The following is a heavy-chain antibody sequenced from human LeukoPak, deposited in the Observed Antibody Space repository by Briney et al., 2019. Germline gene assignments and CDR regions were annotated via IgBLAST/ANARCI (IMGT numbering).Heavy chain of an antibody. J-gene: IGHJ3*02. CDR2: ISGSGGST. D-gene: IGHD6-19*01. CDR1: GFTFSSDA. V-gene: IGHV3-23*01. CDR3: AKVQKYRSGWYGAFDI. Sequence: GGSLRLSCAASGFTFSSDAMSWVRQAPGKGLEWVSSISGSGGSTYYADSVKGRFTISRDNAKNSLYLQMNTLRAEDTALYYCAKVQKYRSGWYGAFDIWGQGTMVTVSS.